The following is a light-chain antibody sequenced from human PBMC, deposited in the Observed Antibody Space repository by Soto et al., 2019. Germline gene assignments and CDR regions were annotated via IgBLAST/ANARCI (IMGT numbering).Light chain of an antibody. CDR1: QSVSNNY. J-gene: IGKJ1*01. CDR3: QKYNSAPRT. CDR2: GAS. V-gene: IGKV3-20*01. Sequence: EIVLTQSPGTLSLSPGERATLSCRASQSVSNNYLAWYQQKPGQAPRLLIYGASTRATGIPARFSGSGSGTDFTLTISSLQPEDVAIYYCQKYNSAPRTFGQGTKVDIK.